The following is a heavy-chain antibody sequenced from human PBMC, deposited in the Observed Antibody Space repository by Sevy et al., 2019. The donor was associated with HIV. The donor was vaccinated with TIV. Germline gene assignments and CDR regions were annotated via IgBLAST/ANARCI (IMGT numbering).Heavy chain of an antibody. V-gene: IGHV1-2*02. CDR2: NNPNSGGT. Sequence: ASVKVSCKASGYTFTGYYMHWVRQAPGQGLEWMGWNNPNSGGTNYAQKFQGRVTMTRETSISTGDMELSRLRSADTAVYYCARVVDTEYYFDYWGQGTLVTVSS. D-gene: IGHD5-18*01. J-gene: IGHJ4*02. CDR3: ARVVDTEYYFDY. CDR1: GYTFTGYY.